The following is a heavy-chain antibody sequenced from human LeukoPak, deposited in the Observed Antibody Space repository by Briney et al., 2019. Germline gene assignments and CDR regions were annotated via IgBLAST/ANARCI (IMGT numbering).Heavy chain of an antibody. Sequence: SETLSLTCTVSGVSITSFYWSWIRQPPGKGLEWIGYIYFSGSTNYNPSLKSRVTVSLDTTKNQVSLKLSSVSAADTAVYYCASTGFCIGGSCYSNYFDHWGQGTLVTVSS. V-gene: IGHV4-59*08. CDR3: ASTGFCIGGSCYSNYFDH. CDR1: GVSITSFY. J-gene: IGHJ4*02. CDR2: IYFSGST. D-gene: IGHD2-15*01.